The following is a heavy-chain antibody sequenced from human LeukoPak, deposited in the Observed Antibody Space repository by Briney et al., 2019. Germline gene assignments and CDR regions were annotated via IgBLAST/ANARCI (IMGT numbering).Heavy chain of an antibody. CDR3: AREDSGSYYNFYYFYMDV. J-gene: IGHJ6*03. CDR1: GGSISSFC. V-gene: IGHV4-4*07. Sequence: PSETLSLTCTVSGGSISSFCWSWNRQPAGKGLECIGRIYTSGSTNYNPSLKSRVTMSVDTSKNQFSLKLSPVTAADTAVYYCAREDSGSYYNFYYFYMDVWGKGTTVTISS. D-gene: IGHD3-10*01. CDR2: IYTSGST.